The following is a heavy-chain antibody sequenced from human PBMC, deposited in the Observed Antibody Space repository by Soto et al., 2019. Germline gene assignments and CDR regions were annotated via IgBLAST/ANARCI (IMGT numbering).Heavy chain of an antibody. CDR3: ARDPGDRTFEN. Sequence: QVQLVQSGTEVKKPGASVKVSCEASGYTFTAYYIHWVRQAPGQGLEWMGWINPDSGDTSYAQKFQGRVTMTGDTSFGPAYMELGSLRSDDRAIYYCARDPGDRTFENWGQGTLVTVSS. V-gene: IGHV1-2*02. CDR1: GYTFTAYY. D-gene: IGHD2-21*02. CDR2: INPDSGDT. J-gene: IGHJ4*02.